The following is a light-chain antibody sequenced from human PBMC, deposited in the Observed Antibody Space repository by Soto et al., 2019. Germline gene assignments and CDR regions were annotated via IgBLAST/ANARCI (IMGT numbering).Light chain of an antibody. CDR3: QQYGSSGT. J-gene: IGKJ1*01. CDR1: QSVSNNY. V-gene: IGKV3-20*01. CDR2: GAS. Sequence: EILLTQSPGTLSLSPGERATLSCMASQSVSNNYLAWYQQKPGQAPRLLIYGASNRATGIPDRFSGSGCGTDFTLTISRLEPEDFAVYYCQQYGSSGTFGQGTKVDIK.